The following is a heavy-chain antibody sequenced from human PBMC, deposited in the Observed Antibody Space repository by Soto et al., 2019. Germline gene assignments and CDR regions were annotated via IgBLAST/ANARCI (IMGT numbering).Heavy chain of an antibody. CDR3: ARVGYCSGGSCFEYFQH. D-gene: IGHD2-15*01. Sequence: PSETLSLTCTVSGGSISSFYWSWVRQTPGKGLEWIGYISYSGSTNYNPSLKSRVTISVDTSKNQFSLKLSSVTAADTAVYYCARVGYCSGGSCFEYFQHWGQGTLVTVS. CDR1: GGSISSFY. V-gene: IGHV4-59*12. J-gene: IGHJ1*01. CDR2: ISYSGST.